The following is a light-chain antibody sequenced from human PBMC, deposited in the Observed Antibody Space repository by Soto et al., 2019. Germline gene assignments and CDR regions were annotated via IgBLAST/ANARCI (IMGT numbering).Light chain of an antibody. CDR1: QSVSRY. J-gene: IGKJ5*01. CDR3: QQRSNWPPIT. Sequence: EIVLTQYAATLSLSPGERATLSCRASQSVSRYLAWYQQKPGQAPRLLIYDASNRATGIPARFSGSGSGTDFTLPISSLEPADFSVYYGQQRSNWPPITFGQGTRLEIK. V-gene: IGKV3-11*01. CDR2: DAS.